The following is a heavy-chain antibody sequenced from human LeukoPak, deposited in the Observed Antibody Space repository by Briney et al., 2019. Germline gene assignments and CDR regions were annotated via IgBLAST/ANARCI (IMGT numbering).Heavy chain of an antibody. CDR2: ISSSSTTI. J-gene: IGHJ4*02. Sequence: PGGSLRLSCAASGFTFSSYSMNWARQAPGKGLEWVSYISSSSTTIYYADSVKGRFTISRDNAKNSLYLQMNSLRAEDTAVYYCAMYYYDSSGYAQGWGQGTLVTVSS. CDR3: AMYYYDSSGYAQG. CDR1: GFTFSSYS. D-gene: IGHD3-22*01. V-gene: IGHV3-48*04.